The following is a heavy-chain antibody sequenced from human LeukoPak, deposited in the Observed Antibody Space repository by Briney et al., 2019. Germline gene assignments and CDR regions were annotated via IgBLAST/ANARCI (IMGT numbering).Heavy chain of an antibody. CDR2: TDTSGNYI. D-gene: IGHD3-10*01. CDR1: GFTFSNYG. V-gene: IGHV3-21*06. CDR3: ARGRSITLLRGVAMSDGFDI. J-gene: IGHJ3*02. Sequence: GGSLRLSCEASGFTFSNYGMNLVRQAPGKGLEWVSFTDTSGNYIYYGDSAKGRFTISRDNARNLLFLQMNGLRAEDTAVYYCARGRSITLLRGVAMSDGFDIWGQGAMVAVSS.